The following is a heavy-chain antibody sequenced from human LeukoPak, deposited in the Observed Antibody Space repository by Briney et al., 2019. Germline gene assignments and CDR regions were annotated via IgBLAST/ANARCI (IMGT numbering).Heavy chain of an antibody. CDR3: ARDRPDTTSPTTVGRFDP. Sequence: PSQTLSLICSVSGDSISSGGVYWHWIRQHPEKGLEWIGYIYSTGTTYYNPSLTSRLTMSLDTAKNQFSLKVTSVTAADTAVYFCARDRPDTTSPTTVGRFDPWGQGTLVTVSS. J-gene: IGHJ5*02. D-gene: IGHD1-14*01. V-gene: IGHV4-31*03. CDR1: GDSISSGGVY. CDR2: IYSTGTT.